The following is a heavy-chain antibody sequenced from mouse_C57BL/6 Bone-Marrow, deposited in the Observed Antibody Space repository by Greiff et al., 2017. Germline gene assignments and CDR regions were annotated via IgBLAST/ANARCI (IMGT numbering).Heavy chain of an antibody. V-gene: IGHV7-3*01. CDR2: IRNKANGYTT. J-gene: IGHJ1*03. CDR3: ARDYGRYFDV. CDR1: GFTFTDYY. D-gene: IGHD1-1*02. Sequence: EVHLVESGGGLVQPGGSLSLSCAASGFTFTDYYMSWVRQPPGKALEWLGFIRNKANGYTTEYSASVKGRFTISRDNSQSILYLQMNALRAEDSATYYCARDYGRYFDVWGTGTTVTVSS.